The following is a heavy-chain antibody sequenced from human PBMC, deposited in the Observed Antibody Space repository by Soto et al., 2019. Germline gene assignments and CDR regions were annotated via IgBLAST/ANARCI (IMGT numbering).Heavy chain of an antibody. J-gene: IGHJ5*02. CDR2: IYATGTT. CDR3: VREGTKTFRDWFDP. Sequence: SETLSLTCTVSGASISGFYWSWIRKSAGKGLEWIGRIYATGTTDYNPSLKSRVMMSVDTSKKQFSLKLRSVTAADTAVYYCVREGTKTFRDWFDPWGQG. V-gene: IGHV4-4*07. CDR1: GASISGFY.